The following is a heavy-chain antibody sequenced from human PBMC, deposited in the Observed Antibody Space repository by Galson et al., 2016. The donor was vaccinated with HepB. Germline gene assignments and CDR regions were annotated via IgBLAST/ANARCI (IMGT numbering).Heavy chain of an antibody. CDR2: IDGPTPNT. CDR1: GFTFRNYA. V-gene: IGHV3-23*01. J-gene: IGHJ4*02. D-gene: IGHD6-19*01. CDR3: TTWLSHHFDY. Sequence: SLRLSCAASGFTFRNYALSWVRRAPGKGLEWVSHIDGPTPNTHYADSVRGRFSIYRDSSRDTLYLQMDSLTAKDSAIYYCTTWLSHHFDYWGQGTRVTVSS.